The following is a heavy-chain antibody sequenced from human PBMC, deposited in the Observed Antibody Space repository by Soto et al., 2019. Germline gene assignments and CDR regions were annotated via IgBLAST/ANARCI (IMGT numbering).Heavy chain of an antibody. CDR1: GGTFSSYT. CDR2: IIPILGIA. D-gene: IGHD2-15*01. CDR3: ARVVCSGGSCYLGY. J-gene: IGHJ4*02. V-gene: IGHV1-69*02. Sequence: GASVKVSCKASGGTFSSYTISWVRQAPGQGLEWMGRIIPILGIANYAQKFQGRVTITADKSTSTAYMELSSLRSEDAAVYYCARVVCSGGSCYLGYWGQGTLVTVSS.